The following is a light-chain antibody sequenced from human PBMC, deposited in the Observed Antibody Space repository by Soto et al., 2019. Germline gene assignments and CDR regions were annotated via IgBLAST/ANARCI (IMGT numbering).Light chain of an antibody. CDR2: EAS. J-gene: IGKJ1*01. V-gene: IGKV1-5*03. CDR1: QDISKW. CDR3: QQYNFFSPWT. Sequence: DIKMTQSPSTLSAAVGDRVTITCRASQDISKWLAWYQQKPGKAPKLLIYEASSLESGVPSRFSGSGSGTAFPLTISSLQPDDFATYYCQQYNFFSPWTFGQGPKVAI.